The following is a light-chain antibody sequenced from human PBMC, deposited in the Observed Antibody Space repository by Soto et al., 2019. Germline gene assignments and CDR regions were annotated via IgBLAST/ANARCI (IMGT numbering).Light chain of an antibody. J-gene: IGKJ1*01. V-gene: IGKV1-6*01. Sequence: QLTQSPSTLSASVRDRVTVTCLASQKISNSLAWYQQKPGKPPKVLIYGASNLQSGVPPRFSGSGSGTDFTLAISSLQPEDSATYYCLQDINYPWTFGQGTKVDIK. CDR1: QKISNS. CDR2: GAS. CDR3: LQDINYPWT.